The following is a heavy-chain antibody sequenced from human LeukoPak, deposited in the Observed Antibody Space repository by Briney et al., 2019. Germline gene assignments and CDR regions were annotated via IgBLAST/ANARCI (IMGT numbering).Heavy chain of an antibody. V-gene: IGHV3-30*18. CDR2: ISYDGSNK. J-gene: IGHJ4*02. CDR1: GFPFNAYW. D-gene: IGHD5-18*01. Sequence: PGGSLRLSCAASGFPFNAYWMTWVRQAPGKGLEWVAVISYDGSNKYYADSVKGRFTISRDNSKNTLYLQMNSLRAEDTAVYYCAKDQAPKWDTAMGPFGYWGQGTLVTVSS. CDR3: AKDQAPKWDTAMGPFGY.